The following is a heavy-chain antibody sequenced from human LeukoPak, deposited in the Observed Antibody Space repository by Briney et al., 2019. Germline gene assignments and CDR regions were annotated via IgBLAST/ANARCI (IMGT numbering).Heavy chain of an antibody. J-gene: IGHJ4*02. CDR2: IHPDGSET. CDR3: AKPGGYYCSSTSCSLDY. Sequence: GGSLRLSCEASGFIFSNYWMGWVRRLPGKGLEWVANIHPDGSETSHVDSVKGRFTISRDNSKNTLYLQMNSLRAEDTAVYYCAKPGGYYCSSTSCSLDYWGQGTLVTVSS. V-gene: IGHV3-7*03. CDR1: GFIFSNYW. D-gene: IGHD2-2*01.